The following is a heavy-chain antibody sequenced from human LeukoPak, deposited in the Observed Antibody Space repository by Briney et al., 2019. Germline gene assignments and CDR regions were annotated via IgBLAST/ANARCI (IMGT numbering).Heavy chain of an antibody. CDR2: IYYSGST. CDR3: AHHRALYGSGRYDAFDI. Sequence: SETLSLTCTVSGGSISSYYWSWIRQPPGKGLEWIGYIYYSGSTNYNPSLKSRVTISVDTSKNQFSLKLSSVTAADTAVYYCAHHRALYGSGRYDAFDIWGQGTMVTVSS. CDR1: GGSISSYY. D-gene: IGHD3-10*01. V-gene: IGHV4-59*08. J-gene: IGHJ3*02.